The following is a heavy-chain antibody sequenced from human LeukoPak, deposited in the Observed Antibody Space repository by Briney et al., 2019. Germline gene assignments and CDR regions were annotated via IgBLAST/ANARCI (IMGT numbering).Heavy chain of an antibody. V-gene: IGHV1-2*02. CDR1: GYTFTGYY. CDR2: INPNSGGT. Sequence: ASVKVSCKASGYTFTGYYMHWVRQAPGQGLEWMGWINPNSGGTNYAQKFQGRVTMTRDTSISTAYMELSRLRSDDTAVYYCARGTLYYYDSSGYPNFDYWGQGTLVTVSS. D-gene: IGHD3-22*01. CDR3: ARGTLYYYDSSGYPNFDY. J-gene: IGHJ4*02.